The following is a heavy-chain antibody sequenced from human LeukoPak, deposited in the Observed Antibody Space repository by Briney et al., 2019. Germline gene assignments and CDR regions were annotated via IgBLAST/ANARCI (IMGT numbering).Heavy chain of an antibody. Sequence: GGSLRLSCAASGISVSNDYMSWVRQAPGKGLEWVSAIYADGYTRDAASVKGRFSISRHNSKNTVYLQMDNLGPEDTAVYYCARDRRGEKDFDVWGPGTMVTVSS. CDR2: IYADGYT. J-gene: IGHJ3*01. CDR1: GISVSNDY. CDR3: ARDRRGEKDFDV. V-gene: IGHV3-53*04.